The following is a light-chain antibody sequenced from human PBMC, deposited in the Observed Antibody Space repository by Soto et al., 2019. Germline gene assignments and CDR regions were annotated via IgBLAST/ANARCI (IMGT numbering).Light chain of an antibody. CDR1: QGISSY. CDR3: QQYYSYPLT. V-gene: IGKV1-8*01. Sequence: AIRMTQSPSSLSASTGDRVTITCRASQGISSYLASYQQKPGKAPKLLIYAASTLQSVVPSRFSGSESGTDFTLTISCLQSEDFATCYCQQYYSYPLTFCGGTKVEIK. CDR2: AAS. J-gene: IGKJ4*01.